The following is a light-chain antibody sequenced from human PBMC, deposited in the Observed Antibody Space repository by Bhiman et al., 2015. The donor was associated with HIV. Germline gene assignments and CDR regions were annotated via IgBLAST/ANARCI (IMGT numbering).Light chain of an antibody. Sequence: QSVLTQPPSVSAAPGQKVTISCSGSSSNIGNNYVSWYQQLPGTAPKLLIYGNSNRPSGVSDRFSGSKSGNTASLTISGLQAADEADYYCSSYTSRNTLVFGGGTKLTVL. CDR3: SSYTSRNTLV. CDR2: GNS. CDR1: SSNIGNNY. V-gene: IGLV1-51*02. J-gene: IGLJ3*02.